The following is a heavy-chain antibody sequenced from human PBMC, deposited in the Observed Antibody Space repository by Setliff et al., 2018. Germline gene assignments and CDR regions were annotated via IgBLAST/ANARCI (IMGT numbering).Heavy chain of an antibody. Sequence: NPSETLSLTCTVSGGSISSGTYFWNWIRQHPGKGLEWIGYIYYSGNTYSNPSLKSRLTMSINTSKKQFSLTMNSMTAADTAVYYCARGDYFSYYMDVWGKGTTVTVSS. CDR3: ARGDYFSYYMDV. CDR1: GGSISSGTYF. J-gene: IGHJ6*03. CDR2: IYYSGNT. V-gene: IGHV4-31*03.